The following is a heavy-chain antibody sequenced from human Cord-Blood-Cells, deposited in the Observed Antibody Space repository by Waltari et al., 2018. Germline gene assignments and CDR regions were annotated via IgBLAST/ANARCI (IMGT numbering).Heavy chain of an antibody. J-gene: IGHJ5*02. CDR2: ISSSSSYI. Sequence: EVQLVESGGGLVKPGGSLRLSCAAPGFTFSTYTMNWVRQAPGKGMVWVSSISSSSSYIYYADSVKGRFTISRDNAKNSLYLQMNSLRAEDTAVYYCAREGGANGWFDPWGQGTLVTVSS. V-gene: IGHV3-21*01. CDR3: AREGGANGWFDP. D-gene: IGHD1-26*01. CDR1: GFTFSTYT.